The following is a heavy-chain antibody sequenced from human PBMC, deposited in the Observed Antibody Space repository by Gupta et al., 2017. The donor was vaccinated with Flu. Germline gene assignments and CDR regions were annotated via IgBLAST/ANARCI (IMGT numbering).Heavy chain of an antibody. D-gene: IGHD2-15*01. CDR3: AHAVRTSLGYYFEH. CDR1: GFSLSTYGVG. CDR2: IYWDDDM. V-gene: IGHV2-5*02. Sequence: QITLKESGPTLVKPTQTLTLTCTFSGFSLSTYGVGVAWIRQPPGKALEKIAIIYWDDDMRYSPSLRTRLALAKDTSKSQVLLKMKNMETMDTATYYCAHAVRTSLGYYFEHWGQGILVTVSS. J-gene: IGHJ4*02.